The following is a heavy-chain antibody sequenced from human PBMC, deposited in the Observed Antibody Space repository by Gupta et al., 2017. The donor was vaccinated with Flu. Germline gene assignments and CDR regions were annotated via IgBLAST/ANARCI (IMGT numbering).Heavy chain of an antibody. D-gene: IGHD1-1*01. CDR2: IWYDGSDK. CDR1: GFTFSSYG. Sequence: QVQLVEAGGGVVQPGRPLAHSCASTGFTFSSYGMHWVRQAPGKGLEWVAIIWYDGSDKYYAVSVKGRFTISRDNSKSTLYLQMTSLRAEDAAVYYCAREGTVDYYYYYGMDVWGQGTTVTVSS. J-gene: IGHJ6*01. CDR3: AREGTVDYYYYYGMDV. V-gene: IGHV3-33*01.